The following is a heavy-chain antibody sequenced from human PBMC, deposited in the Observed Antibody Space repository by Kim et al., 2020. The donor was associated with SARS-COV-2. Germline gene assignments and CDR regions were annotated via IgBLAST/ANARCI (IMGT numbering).Heavy chain of an antibody. Sequence: GGSLRLSCAASGFTFSSYWMSWVRQAPGKGLEWVANIKQDGSEKYYVDSVKGRFTISRDNAKNSLYLQMNSLRAEDTAVYYCARDTITMVRGVIITMIHDYWGQGTLVTVSS. V-gene: IGHV3-7*01. CDR3: ARDTITMVRGVIITMIHDY. CDR2: IKQDGSEK. D-gene: IGHD3-10*01. J-gene: IGHJ4*02. CDR1: GFTFSSYW.